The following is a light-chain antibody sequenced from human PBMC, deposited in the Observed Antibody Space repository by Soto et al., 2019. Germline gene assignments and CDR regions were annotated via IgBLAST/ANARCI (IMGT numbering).Light chain of an antibody. CDR3: MQALQTPLT. V-gene: IGKV2-28*01. CDR2: LGS. J-gene: IGKJ4*01. CDR1: QSLLHGNGYNY. Sequence: DIVMTQSPLSLPVTPGEPASISCRSSQSLLHGNGYNYLDWYLQKPGQSPQLLICLGSNRASGVPDRFSGSGSGTDFTLKISRVEAEDVGVYYCMQALQTPLTFGGGTKVEIK.